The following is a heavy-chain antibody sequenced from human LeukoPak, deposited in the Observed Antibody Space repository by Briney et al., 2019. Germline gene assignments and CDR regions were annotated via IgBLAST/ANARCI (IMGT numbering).Heavy chain of an antibody. CDR3: AKDDSYIRFYS. J-gene: IGHJ5*01. CDR2: IYYSGST. V-gene: IGHV4-59*01. D-gene: IGHD3-22*01. CDR1: GGSISTYY. Sequence: PSETLSLTCTVSGGSISTYYWSWIRQPPGKGLEWIGSIYYSGSTNYNPSLKSRVTMSVDTSKNQFSLKLSSVTAADTAVYHCAKDDSYIRFYSWGQGTLVTVSS.